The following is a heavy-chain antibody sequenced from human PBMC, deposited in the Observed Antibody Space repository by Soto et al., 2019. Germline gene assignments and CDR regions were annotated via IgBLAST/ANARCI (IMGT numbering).Heavy chain of an antibody. Sequence: QVQLVQSGAEVKKPGSSVKVSCKASGGTFSSYPINWVRQAPGQGLEWRGGIIPVFGIANYAQKCQGRDTITSDEATSTAFMEGGRLRSEDTAMYYGARSGWESLYGRDGWGQGTTVTVSS. CDR3: ARSGWESLYGRDG. V-gene: IGHV1-69*01. CDR1: GGTFSSYP. J-gene: IGHJ6*02. D-gene: IGHD3-16*01. CDR2: IIPVFGIA.